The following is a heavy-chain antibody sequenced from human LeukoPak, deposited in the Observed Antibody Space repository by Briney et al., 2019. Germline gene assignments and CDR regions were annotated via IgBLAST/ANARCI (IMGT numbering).Heavy chain of an antibody. J-gene: IGHJ5*02. CDR2: IYSGGTT. V-gene: IGHV3-53*01. CDR1: EFTVSSNY. CDR3: ARGGVTIPYNWFDP. Sequence: GGSLRLSCAASEFTVSSNYMSWVRQAPGKGLEWVSVIYSGGTTYYADSVKGRFSISRDHSKNTLYLQMNSLRAEDTAVYYCARGGVTIPYNWFDPWGQGTLVTVSS. D-gene: IGHD3-9*01.